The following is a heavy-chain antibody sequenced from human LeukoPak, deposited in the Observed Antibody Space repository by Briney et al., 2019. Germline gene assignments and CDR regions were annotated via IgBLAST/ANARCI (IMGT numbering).Heavy chain of an antibody. V-gene: IGHV4-34*01. Sequence: PSETLSLTCAVYGGSCSGFYWSWIRQPPGKGLEWIGEISHSGGTTYNPSLKSRVTISIHTSRDQFSLKVSSVTAADTAVYNGARERVSRRGGWIVGYGYFDPWGQGTLVTVSS. D-gene: IGHD6-25*01. CDR3: ARERVSRRGGWIVGYGYFDP. CDR1: GGSCSGFY. J-gene: IGHJ5*02. CDR2: ISHSGGT.